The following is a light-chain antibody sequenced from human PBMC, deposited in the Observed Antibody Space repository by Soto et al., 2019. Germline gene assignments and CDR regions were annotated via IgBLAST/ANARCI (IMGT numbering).Light chain of an antibody. V-gene: IGKV1-39*01. CDR3: QQSYSTPMYT. CDR2: AAS. J-gene: IGKJ2*01. CDR1: QSISSY. Sequence: DIQMTQSPSSLSASVGDRVTITCRASQSISSYLNWYQQKPGKAPKLLIYAASSLQSGVTSRFSGSGSGTDFTLTISSLQPEDFATYYCQQSYSTPMYTFGQGTELKIK.